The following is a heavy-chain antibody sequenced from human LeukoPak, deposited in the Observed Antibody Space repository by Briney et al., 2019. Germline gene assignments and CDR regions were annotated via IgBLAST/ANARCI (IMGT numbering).Heavy chain of an antibody. J-gene: IGHJ4*02. CDR1: GFTFSSYW. CDR2: IKQDGSEK. V-gene: IGHV3-7*01. CDR3: ARAFYGSGSYYNN. Sequence: PGGSLRLSCEASGFTFSSYWMSWVRQAPGKGLEWVANIKQDGSEKYYVDSVKGRFTISRDNAKNSLYLQMNSLRAEDTAVYYCARAFYGSGSYYNNWGQGTLVTVSS. D-gene: IGHD3-10*01.